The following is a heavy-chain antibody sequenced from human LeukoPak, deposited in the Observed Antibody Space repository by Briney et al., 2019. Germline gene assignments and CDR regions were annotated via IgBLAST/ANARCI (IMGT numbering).Heavy chain of an antibody. Sequence: PGGSLRLSCEAPGLTLSPYWMHWGRQAPGKGLEWVSHISTDGTVTTYADSVKGRFTISRDNAKSTLYLQMNSLRAEDTAVYYCVRDSNLSFDYWGQGSLVTVSS. CDR1: GLTLSPYW. D-gene: IGHD2/OR15-2a*01. CDR3: VRDSNLSFDY. J-gene: IGHJ4*02. CDR2: ISTDGTVT. V-gene: IGHV3-74*01.